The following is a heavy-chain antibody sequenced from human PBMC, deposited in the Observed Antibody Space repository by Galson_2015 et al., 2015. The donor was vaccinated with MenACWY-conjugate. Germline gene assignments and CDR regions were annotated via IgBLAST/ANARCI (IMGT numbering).Heavy chain of an antibody. J-gene: IGHJ6*02. CDR1: GFTFRNYW. CDR2: IKKDGSEK. Sequence: SLRLACAVSGFTFRNYWMTWVRQAPGKGLEWGASIKKDGSEKYYVDSVKGRFTISRDNTKNSMYLEMNSLRAEDTAVYYCARGHYGMDVWGQGTTVTASS. CDR3: ARGHYGMDV. V-gene: IGHV3-7*03.